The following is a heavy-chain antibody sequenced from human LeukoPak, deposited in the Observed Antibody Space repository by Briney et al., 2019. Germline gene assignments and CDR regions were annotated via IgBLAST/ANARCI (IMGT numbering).Heavy chain of an antibody. CDR1: GFSFVTYA. CDR3: ARLSGTFGTTSRIFDY. D-gene: IGHD1-1*01. V-gene: IGHV3-23*01. Sequence: GGSLRLSCASSGFSFVTYAMIWVRRTPGKGLEWVSAISGGGDATYYTDFVKGRFTISRDNSQSTVYLRLNRLRAEDTAVYYYARLSGTFGTTSRIFDYWGQGVLVTVSS. CDR2: ISGGGDAT. J-gene: IGHJ4*02.